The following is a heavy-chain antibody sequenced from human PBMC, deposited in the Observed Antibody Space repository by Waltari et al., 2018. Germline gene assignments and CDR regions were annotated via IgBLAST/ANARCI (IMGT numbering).Heavy chain of an antibody. J-gene: IGHJ3*02. CDR3: EGSGSYYDAFDI. CDR1: GFTFSSYA. D-gene: IGHD1-26*01. Sequence: EVQLLESGGGLVQPGGSLRLSCAASGFTFSSYASSWVRQAPGKGLWWVLAISGSGGSKDDAYSVKGRFTSSRDNTKNALYLQRNRLRAEDTAVYYCEGSGSYYDAFDIWGQGTMVTVSS. V-gene: IGHV3-23*01. CDR2: ISGSGGSK.